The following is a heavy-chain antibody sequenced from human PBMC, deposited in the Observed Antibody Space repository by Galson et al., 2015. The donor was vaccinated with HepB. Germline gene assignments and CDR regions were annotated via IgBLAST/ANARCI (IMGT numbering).Heavy chain of an antibody. CDR1: GYTLTELS. Sequence: SVKVSCKVSGYTLTELSMHWVRQAPGKGLEWMGGFDPEDGETIYAQKFQGRVTMTEDTSTDTAYMELSSLRSEDTAVYYCATGLGGRLTWGDILTGYYRGVRYFDYWGQGTLVTVSS. J-gene: IGHJ4*02. CDR3: ATGLGGRLTWGDILTGYYRGVRYFDY. CDR2: FDPEDGET. V-gene: IGHV1-24*01. D-gene: IGHD3-9*01.